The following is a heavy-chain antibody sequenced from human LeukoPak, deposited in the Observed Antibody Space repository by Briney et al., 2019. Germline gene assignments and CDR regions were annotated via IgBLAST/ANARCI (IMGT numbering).Heavy chain of an antibody. CDR3: ARDPYSSCPFDY. Sequence: ASVKVSCKASGGTFSSYAISWVRQAPGQGLEWMGIINPSGGSTSYAQKFQGRVTMTRDTSTSTAYMELSSLRSEDTAVYYCARDPYSSCPFDYWGQGTLVTVSS. V-gene: IGHV1-46*01. CDR1: GGTFSSYA. CDR2: INPSGGST. J-gene: IGHJ4*02. D-gene: IGHD6-6*01.